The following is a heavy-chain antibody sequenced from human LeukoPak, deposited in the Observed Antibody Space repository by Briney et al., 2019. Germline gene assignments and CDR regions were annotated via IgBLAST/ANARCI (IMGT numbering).Heavy chain of an antibody. Sequence: SETLSLTCTVSGGSMSSYYWSGLRRPPGRGLEGIAYIHHNGRTNYNPSLRSRVTISLDTSETQFSLKVTCLTAAATAVYHCARGYSSGWYAGWFDPWGQGTRVIVSS. CDR3: ARGYSSGWYAGWFDP. CDR1: GGSMSSYY. CDR2: IHHNGRT. J-gene: IGHJ5*02. D-gene: IGHD6-19*01. V-gene: IGHV4-59*01.